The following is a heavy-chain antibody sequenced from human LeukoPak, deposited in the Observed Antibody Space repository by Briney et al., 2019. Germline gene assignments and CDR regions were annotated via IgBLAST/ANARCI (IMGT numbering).Heavy chain of an antibody. D-gene: IGHD3-3*02. CDR2: ISRSSRYI. J-gene: IGHJ2*01. CDR3: ARVGDHFHWNLDL. V-gene: IGHV3-21*04. Sequence: PGGSLRLSCAASGFTFSNYGMNWVRQAPGKGLEWVSSISRSSRYIYYADSVKGRFTISRDTSKNTVSLQMNSLRAEDTAVYFCARVGDHFHWNLDLWGRGTLVSVSS. CDR1: GFTFSNYG.